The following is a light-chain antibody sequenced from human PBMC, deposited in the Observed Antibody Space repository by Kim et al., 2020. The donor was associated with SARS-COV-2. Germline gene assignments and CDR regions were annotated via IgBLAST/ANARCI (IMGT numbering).Light chain of an antibody. Sequence: ASVDDRVIITCRASQGVRSHLAWYQQKRGKAPRPLIYDASTLRGGVPSRFSGSGSGTEYTLTITGLQPEDFATYYCQQYDTYPITFGQGTRLEIK. V-gene: IGKV1-16*01. CDR1: QGVRSH. CDR2: DAS. J-gene: IGKJ5*01. CDR3: QQYDTYPIT.